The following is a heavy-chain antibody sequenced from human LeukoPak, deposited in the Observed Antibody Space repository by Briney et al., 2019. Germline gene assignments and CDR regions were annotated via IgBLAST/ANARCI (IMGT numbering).Heavy chain of an antibody. CDR1: GDSISSSNYY. V-gene: IGHV4-39*01. J-gene: IGHJ4*02. Sequence: PSETLSLTCTVSGDSISSSNYYWRWIRQPPGKGLERIASICCSDTTYYNPSLKSPITITADTSKNQFSLKLISVTAGDTALDYCAVLLCGSGGGFDCWGQGILVTVSS. D-gene: IGHD3-10*01. CDR2: ICCSDTT. CDR3: AVLLCGSGGGFDC.